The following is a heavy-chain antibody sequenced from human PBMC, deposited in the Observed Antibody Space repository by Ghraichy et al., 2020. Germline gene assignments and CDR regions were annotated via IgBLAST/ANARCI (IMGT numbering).Heavy chain of an antibody. CDR2: IRYDGSDK. V-gene: IGHV3-30*02. CDR1: GFTFSSYG. Sequence: GGSLRLSCAASGFTFSSYGMHWVRQAPGKGLEWVAFIRYDGSDKYYTDSVKGRFTISRDNSKNTLYLQMNSLRAEDTAVYYCAKGLYGSGTYYHFDYWGQGTLVTVSS. J-gene: IGHJ4*02. CDR3: AKGLYGSGTYYHFDY. D-gene: IGHD3-10*01.